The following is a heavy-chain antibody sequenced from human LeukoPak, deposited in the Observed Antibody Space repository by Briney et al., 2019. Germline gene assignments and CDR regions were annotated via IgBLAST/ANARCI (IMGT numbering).Heavy chain of an antibody. J-gene: IGHJ3*02. CDR3: ARARQWLAHDAFDI. V-gene: IGHV3-30-3*01. CDR2: ISYDGSNK. CDR1: GFTLSSYA. Sequence: GGSLRLSCAASGFTLSSYAMHWVRQAPGKGLEWVAVISYDGSNKYYADSVEGRFTISRDNSKNTLYLQMNSLRAEDTAVYYCARARQWLAHDAFDIWGQGTMVTVSS. D-gene: IGHD6-19*01.